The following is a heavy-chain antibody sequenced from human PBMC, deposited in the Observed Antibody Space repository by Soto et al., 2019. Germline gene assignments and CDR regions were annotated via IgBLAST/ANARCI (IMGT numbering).Heavy chain of an antibody. D-gene: IGHD3-22*01. CDR2: IWYDGSNK. Sequence: GSLRLSCAASGFTFSSYGMHWVRQAPGKGLEWVAVIWYDGSNKYYADSVKGRFTISRDNSKNTLYLQMNSLRAEDTAVYYCAREASYYYDSSGSGYFDYWGQGTLVTVSS. V-gene: IGHV3-33*01. J-gene: IGHJ4*02. CDR3: AREASYYYDSSGSGYFDY. CDR1: GFTFSSYG.